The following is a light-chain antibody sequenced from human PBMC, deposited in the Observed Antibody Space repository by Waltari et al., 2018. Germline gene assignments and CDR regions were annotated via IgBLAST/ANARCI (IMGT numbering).Light chain of an antibody. J-gene: IGKJ1*01. CDR2: KAS. CDR1: QSISSW. CDR3: QQYNSYSRT. Sequence: DMQMTKSPSPLSASVGDRVTITCRASQSISSWLAWYQQKPGKAPKLLIYKASSLESGVPSRFSGSGSGTEFTLTISSLQPDDFATYYCQQYNSYSRTFGQGTKVEIK. V-gene: IGKV1-5*03.